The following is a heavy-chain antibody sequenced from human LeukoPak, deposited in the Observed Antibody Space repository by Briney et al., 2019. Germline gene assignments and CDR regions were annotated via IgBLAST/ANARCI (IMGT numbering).Heavy chain of an antibody. V-gene: IGHV3-30*03. CDR1: GFTFSNYG. J-gene: IGHJ4*02. D-gene: IGHD2-8*01. Sequence: GGSLRLSCAASGFTFSNYGIHWVRQAPGKGLEWVAVISYDGSIKYYADSVKGRFTISRDNSKNIVYLQMNSLRAEDTAVYYCGRMVYFTLDYWGQGALVTVSS. CDR3: GRMVYFTLDY. CDR2: ISYDGSIK.